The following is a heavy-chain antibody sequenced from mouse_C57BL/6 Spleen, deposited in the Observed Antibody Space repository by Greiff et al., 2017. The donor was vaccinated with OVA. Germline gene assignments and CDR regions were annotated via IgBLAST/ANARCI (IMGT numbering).Heavy chain of an antibody. CDR1: GYAFSSSW. CDR2: IYPGDGDT. V-gene: IGHV1-82*01. J-gene: IGHJ4*01. D-gene: IGHD4-1*01. CDR3: ARNCDDYYAMDY. Sequence: QVQLQQSGPELVKPGASVKISCKASGYAFSSSWMNWVKQRPGKGLEWIGRIYPGDGDTNYNGKFKGKATLTADKSSSTAYMQLSSLTSEDSAVYFCARNCDDYYAMDYWGQGTSVTVAS.